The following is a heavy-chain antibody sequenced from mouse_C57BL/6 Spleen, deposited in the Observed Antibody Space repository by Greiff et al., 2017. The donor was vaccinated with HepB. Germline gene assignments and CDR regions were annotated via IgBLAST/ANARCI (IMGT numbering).Heavy chain of an antibody. J-gene: IGHJ4*01. CDR3: ARADYPYAMDY. V-gene: IGHV1-81*01. Sequence: VKLVESGAELARPGASVKLSCKASGYTFTSYGISWVKQRTGQGLEWIGEIYPRSGNTYYNEKFKGKATLTADKSSSTAYMELRSLTSEDSAVYFCARADYPYAMDYWGQGTSVTVSS. CDR2: IYPRSGNT. D-gene: IGHD2-4*01. CDR1: GYTFTSYG.